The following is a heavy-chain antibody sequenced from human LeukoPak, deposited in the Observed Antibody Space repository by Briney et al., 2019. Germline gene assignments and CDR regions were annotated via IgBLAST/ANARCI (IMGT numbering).Heavy chain of an antibody. Sequence: SGGSLRLSCAASGFTFSSYGMHWVRQAPGKGLEWVAVISYDGSNKYYADSVKGRFTISRDNSKNTLYLQMNSLRAEDTAVYYCARPGGYWPSYFDLWGRGTLVTVSS. CDR1: GFTFSSYG. D-gene: IGHD1-26*01. CDR2: ISYDGSNK. V-gene: IGHV3-30*03. CDR3: ARPGGYWPSYFDL. J-gene: IGHJ2*01.